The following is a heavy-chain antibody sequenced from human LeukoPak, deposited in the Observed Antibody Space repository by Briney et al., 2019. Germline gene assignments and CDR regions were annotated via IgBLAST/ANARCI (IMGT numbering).Heavy chain of an antibody. Sequence: MSSETLSLTCTVSGGSISSYYWSWIRQPPGKGLEWIGYIYYSGSTNYNPSLKSRVTISVDTSKNQFSLKRSSVTAADTAVYYCARIALLPKVSGYYFDYWGQGTLVTVSS. CDR3: ARIALLPKVSGYYFDY. V-gene: IGHV4-59*01. CDR1: GGSISSYY. J-gene: IGHJ4*02. D-gene: IGHD2-15*01. CDR2: IYYSGST.